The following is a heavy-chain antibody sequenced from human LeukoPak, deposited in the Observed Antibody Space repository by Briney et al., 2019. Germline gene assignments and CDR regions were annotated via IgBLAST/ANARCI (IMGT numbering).Heavy chain of an antibody. D-gene: IGHD3-9*01. Sequence: GGSLRLSCAASGFTFSSYAMSWVRQAPGKGLEWDSAISGSGGSTYYADSVKGRFTISRDNSKNTLYLQMNSLRAEDTAVYYCAKDIRPLRYFDWLPFQHWGQGTLVTVSS. CDR3: AKDIRPLRYFDWLPFQH. J-gene: IGHJ1*01. V-gene: IGHV3-23*01. CDR1: GFTFSSYA. CDR2: ISGSGGST.